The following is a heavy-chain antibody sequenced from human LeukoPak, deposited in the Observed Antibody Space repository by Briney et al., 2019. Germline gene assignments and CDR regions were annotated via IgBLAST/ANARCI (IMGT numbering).Heavy chain of an antibody. Sequence: GGSLRLSCAASGFTFDDYAMHWVRQAPGKGLEWVLGISWNSGSIGYADSVKGRFTISRDNAKNSLYLQMNSLRAEDTALYYCAKGRIDFWSGHYYYGMDVWGQGTTVTVSS. J-gene: IGHJ6*02. CDR1: GFTFDDYA. CDR3: AKGRIDFWSGHYYYGMDV. D-gene: IGHD3-3*01. V-gene: IGHV3-9*01. CDR2: ISWNSGSI.